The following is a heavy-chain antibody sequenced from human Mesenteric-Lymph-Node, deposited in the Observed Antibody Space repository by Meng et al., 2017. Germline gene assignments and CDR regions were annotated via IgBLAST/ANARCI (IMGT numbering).Heavy chain of an antibody. CDR2: FSGSGGSA. D-gene: IGHD3-22*01. V-gene: IGHV3-23*01. Sequence: GESLKISCAASGFTFDDYAMHWVRQAPGKGLEWGSTFSGSGGSAFYADSVMGRFTISRDNAKNSLYLQMNSLRAEDTAVYYCARDSGLNYYYYGMDVWGQGTTVTVSS. CDR1: GFTFDDYA. CDR3: ARDSGLNYYYYGMDV. J-gene: IGHJ6*02.